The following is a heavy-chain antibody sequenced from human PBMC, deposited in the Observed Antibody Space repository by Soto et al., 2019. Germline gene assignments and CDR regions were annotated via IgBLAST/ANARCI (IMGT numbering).Heavy chain of an antibody. D-gene: IGHD2-2*01. CDR2: INHSGST. CDR1: GGSFSGYY. V-gene: IGHV4-34*01. CDR3: ARVLIVVVPAAIKMDV. J-gene: IGHJ6*04. Sequence: SETLSLTCAVYGGSFSGYYWSWIRQPPGKGLEWIGEINHSGSTNYNPSLKSRVTISVDTSKNQFSLKLSSVTAADTAVYYCARVLIVVVPAAIKMDVWGKGTTVTVSS.